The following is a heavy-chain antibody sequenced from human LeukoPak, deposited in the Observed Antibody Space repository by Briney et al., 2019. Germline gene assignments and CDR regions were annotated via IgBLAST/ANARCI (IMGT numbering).Heavy chain of an antibody. CDR1: GYTFTSYY. CDR2: INPSGGST. J-gene: IGHJ4*02. Sequence: ASVKVSCKASGYTFTSYYIHWVRQAPGQGLEWMGIINPSGGSTSYAQKFQGRVTMTRDMSTSTVYMELSSLRSEDTAVYYCARAQQQLLLDYWGQGTLVTVSS. V-gene: IGHV1-46*01. CDR3: ARAQQQLLLDY. D-gene: IGHD6-13*01.